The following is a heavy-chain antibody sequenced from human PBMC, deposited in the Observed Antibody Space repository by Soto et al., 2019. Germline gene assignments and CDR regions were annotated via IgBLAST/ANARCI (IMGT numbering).Heavy chain of an antibody. V-gene: IGHV3-48*01. Sequence: GGSLRLSCAASGFTFSTYSMNWVRQAPGKGLEWVSYISSSSSTIFYTDSVKGRFTASRDNAKNSLYLQMNSLRAEDTAVYYCARVGPPSDYWGQGTLVTVSS. CDR2: ISSSSSTI. CDR1: GFTFSTYS. J-gene: IGHJ4*02. CDR3: ARVGPPSDY.